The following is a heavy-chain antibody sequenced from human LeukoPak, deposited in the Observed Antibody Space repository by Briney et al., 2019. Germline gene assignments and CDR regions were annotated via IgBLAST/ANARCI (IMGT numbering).Heavy chain of an antibody. CDR2: IKQDGSQK. CDR3: ARGYYYFDY. D-gene: IGHD3-10*01. V-gene: IGHV3-7*03. J-gene: IGHJ4*02. CDR1: GFTFSSYA. Sequence: GGSLRLSCAASGFTFSSYAMYWVRQAPGKGLEWVAKIKQDGSQKYYVDSVKGRLTVSRDNAKNSLSLEMNSLRAEDTAVYYCARGYYYFDYWGQGTLVTVSS.